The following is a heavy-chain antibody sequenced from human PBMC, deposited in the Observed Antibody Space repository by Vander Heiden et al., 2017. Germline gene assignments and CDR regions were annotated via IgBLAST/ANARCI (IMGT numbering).Heavy chain of an antibody. Sequence: EVQLVESGGGLVKPGGSLRLSCSASGFTFSNAWVGWVRQAPGKGLEWVGRIKSKTDGGTTDYAAPVKGRFTISRDDSKNTLYLQMNSLKTEDTAVYYCTTELYYYDSSGYYYDYWGQGTLVTVSS. J-gene: IGHJ4*02. CDR2: IKSKTDGGTT. D-gene: IGHD3-22*01. CDR3: TTELYYYDSSGYYYDY. CDR1: GFTFSNAW. V-gene: IGHV3-15*01.